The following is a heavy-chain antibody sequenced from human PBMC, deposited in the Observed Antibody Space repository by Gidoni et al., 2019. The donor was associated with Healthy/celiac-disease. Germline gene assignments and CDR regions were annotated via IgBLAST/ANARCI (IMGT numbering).Heavy chain of an antibody. Sequence: QVQLVESGGGVVPPGRSLRRSCAASGFTFRIYAIACVRQAPGKGLEWVAVISYDGSNKYYADSVKGRFTISRDNSKNTLYLQMNSLRAEDTAVYYCAREDYYDILTGYYTPWMNYFDYWGQGTLVTVSS. CDR1: GFTFRIYA. CDR3: AREDYYDILTGYYTPWMNYFDY. CDR2: ISYDGSNK. J-gene: IGHJ4*02. V-gene: IGHV3-30-3*01. D-gene: IGHD3-9*01.